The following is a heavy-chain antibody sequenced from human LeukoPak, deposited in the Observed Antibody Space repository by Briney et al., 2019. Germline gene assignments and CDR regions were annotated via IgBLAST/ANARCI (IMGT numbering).Heavy chain of an antibody. Sequence: GGSLRLSCTDSGFTVSSIYMSGVRQAPGRGLEWVSVIFSGGSTYYADSVKGRFTISRDNSRNTMYLQMSSLRPEDTAVYYCAMQPSITVFDPWGQGTLVTVSS. CDR1: GFTVSSIY. V-gene: IGHV3-66*01. CDR3: AMQPSITVFDP. D-gene: IGHD3-10*01. CDR2: IFSGGST. J-gene: IGHJ5*02.